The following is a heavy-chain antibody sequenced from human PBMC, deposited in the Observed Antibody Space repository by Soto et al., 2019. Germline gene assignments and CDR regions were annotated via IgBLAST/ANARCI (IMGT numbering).Heavy chain of an antibody. J-gene: IGHJ4*02. V-gene: IGHV1-69*01. CDR2: IIPVSGAA. Sequence: QVQLVQSGAEVQKPGSSVKVSCKASGGTFGSYAFSWVRQAPGQGLEWMGGIIPVSGAAHYVQKFQGRVTITADESTSTAYMELSSLSSQDTAVYYCATALGCRSTSCTLDYWGQGTRVIVSS. D-gene: IGHD2-2*01. CDR1: GGTFGSYA. CDR3: ATALGCRSTSCTLDY.